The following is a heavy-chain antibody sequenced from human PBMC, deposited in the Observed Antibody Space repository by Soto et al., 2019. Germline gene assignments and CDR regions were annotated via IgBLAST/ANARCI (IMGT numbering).Heavy chain of an antibody. V-gene: IGHV4-30-4*01. Sequence: SETLSLTCIVSGGSINSHDHYWSWIRQPPGKGLEWIGYIYYSGSTYYNPSLKSRIIISLDTSKNQFSLKLSSVTAADTAVFYCAGIVFVESAQFDSRGQGTLVTVSS. CDR3: AGIVFVESAQFDS. CDR1: GGSINSHDHY. CDR2: IYYSGST. J-gene: IGHJ4*02. D-gene: IGHD2-15*01.